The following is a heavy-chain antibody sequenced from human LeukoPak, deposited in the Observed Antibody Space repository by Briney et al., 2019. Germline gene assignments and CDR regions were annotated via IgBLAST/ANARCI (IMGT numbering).Heavy chain of an antibody. V-gene: IGHV3-48*04. CDR3: ARGGGLDV. D-gene: IGHD3-16*01. CDR2: ISSSGSTI. Sequence: HTGGSPRLSCAASGFTFSSYSMNWVRQAPGKGLEWISYISSSGSTINYADSVKGRFTISRDNAKNSLYLQMSNLRAEDTAVYFCARGGGLDVWGQGATVTVSS. CDR1: GFTFSSYS. J-gene: IGHJ6*02.